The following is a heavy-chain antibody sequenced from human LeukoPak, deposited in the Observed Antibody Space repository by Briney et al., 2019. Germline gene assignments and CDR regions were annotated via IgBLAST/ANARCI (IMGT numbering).Heavy chain of an antibody. Sequence: PGGSLRLSCAASGFTFDDYAMPWVRQAPGKGLEWVSGISWNSGSIGYADSVKGRFTISRDNAKNSLYLQMNSLRAEDTALYYCAKSMYDYVWGSYRPVDYWGQGTLVTVSS. V-gene: IGHV3-9*01. J-gene: IGHJ4*02. CDR1: GFTFDDYA. CDR3: AKSMYDYVWGSYRPVDY. D-gene: IGHD3-16*02. CDR2: ISWNSGSI.